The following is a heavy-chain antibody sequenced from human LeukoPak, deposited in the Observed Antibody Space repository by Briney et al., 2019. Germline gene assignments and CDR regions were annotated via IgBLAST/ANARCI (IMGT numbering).Heavy chain of an antibody. D-gene: IGHD6-19*01. J-gene: IGHJ6*03. CDR2: INRDGSEK. V-gene: IGHV3-7*01. Sequence: GGSLRLSCAASGFSLSSHWMTWVRQAPGKGLEWVANINRDGSEKYYIDSVKGRFTISRDNAKSSLYLQMNSLRGDDTAVYYCARDGLAVAVNSYYYYYMDVWGKGTTVTVSS. CDR1: GFSLSSHW. CDR3: ARDGLAVAVNSYYYYYMDV.